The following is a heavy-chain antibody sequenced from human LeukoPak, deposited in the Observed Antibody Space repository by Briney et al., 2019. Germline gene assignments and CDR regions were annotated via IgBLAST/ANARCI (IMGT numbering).Heavy chain of an antibody. CDR3: AREGFTGYGDYFYYYYYYMDV. D-gene: IGHD4-17*01. CDR2: ISGSSSTI. J-gene: IGHJ6*03. Sequence: GGSLRLSCAASGFTFSSYGMRWVRQAPGKGLEWVSYISGSSSTIYYADSVKGRFTISRDNAKNSLYLQMNSLRAEDTAVYYCAREGFTGYGDYFYYYYYYMDVWGKGTTVTVSS. V-gene: IGHV3-48*01. CDR1: GFTFSSYG.